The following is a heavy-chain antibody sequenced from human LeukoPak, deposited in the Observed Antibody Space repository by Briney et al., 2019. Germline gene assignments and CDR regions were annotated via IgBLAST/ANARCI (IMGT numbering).Heavy chain of an antibody. J-gene: IGHJ4*02. Sequence: SETLSLTCSVSGGSISNYYWSWIRQPPGKGLEWIGYISSRGSSNYSPSLKSRVTISVDTSKNQFSLKLSSVTAADTAVYYCARASDSSGHYDLDYWGQGTLVTVSS. D-gene: IGHD3-22*01. CDR2: ISSRGSS. CDR3: ARASDSSGHYDLDY. CDR1: GGSISNYY. V-gene: IGHV4-59*01.